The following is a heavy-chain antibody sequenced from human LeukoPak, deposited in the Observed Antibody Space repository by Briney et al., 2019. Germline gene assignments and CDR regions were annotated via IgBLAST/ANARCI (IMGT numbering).Heavy chain of an antibody. J-gene: IGHJ4*02. Sequence: PSETLSLTCTVSGGSISSGSYYWSWIRQPAGKGLEWIGRIYTSGSTNYNPSLKSRVTILVDTSKNQFSLKLSSVTAADTAVYYCARGGPALFDYWGQGTLVTVSS. V-gene: IGHV4-61*02. CDR2: IYTSGST. CDR1: GGSISSGSYY. CDR3: ARGGPALFDY. D-gene: IGHD6-25*01.